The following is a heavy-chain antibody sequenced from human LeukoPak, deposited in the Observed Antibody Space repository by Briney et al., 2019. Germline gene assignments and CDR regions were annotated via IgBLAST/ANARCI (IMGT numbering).Heavy chain of an antibody. Sequence: GASVKVSCKASGYTFTGYYMHWVRQAPGQGLEWMGWINPNSGGTNYAQKFQGRVTMTRDTSISTAYMELSRLRSDDTAVYYCARDSRAPLDSSSSLYYYYGMDVWGQGTTVTVSS. CDR2: INPNSGGT. D-gene: IGHD6-6*01. CDR1: GYTFTGYY. V-gene: IGHV1-2*02. CDR3: ARDSRAPLDSSSSLYYYYGMDV. J-gene: IGHJ6*02.